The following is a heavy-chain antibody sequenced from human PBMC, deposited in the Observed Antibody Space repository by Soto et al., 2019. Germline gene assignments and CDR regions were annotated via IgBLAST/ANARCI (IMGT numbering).Heavy chain of an antibody. CDR1: GGSVNSDYYY. J-gene: IGHJ4*02. CDR2: IYNSGRT. Sequence: SETLSLTCTVSGGSVNSDYYYWTWIRQPPGKGLEWIGYIYNSGRTNYNPSLKSRVSISMDTSRNQFSLKLTSVTAADTAVFYCERAYSNSPEAFDIWGQGSLVTVSS. V-gene: IGHV4-61*01. D-gene: IGHD1-26*01. CDR3: ERAYSNSPEAFDI.